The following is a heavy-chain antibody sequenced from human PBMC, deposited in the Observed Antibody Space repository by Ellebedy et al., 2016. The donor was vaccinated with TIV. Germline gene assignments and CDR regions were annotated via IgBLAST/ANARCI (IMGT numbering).Heavy chain of an antibody. CDR2: INPSGGST. CDR1: GYTFTSYY. CDR3: ARGKLLWFGELFHFDY. J-gene: IGHJ4*02. Sequence: ASVKVSCKASGYTFTSYYMHWVRQAPGQGLEWMGIINPSGGSTGYAQKFQGRVTMTRDTSTSTVYMELSSLRSEDTAVYYCARGKLLWFGELFHFDYWGQGTLVTVS. D-gene: IGHD3-10*01. V-gene: IGHV1-46*01.